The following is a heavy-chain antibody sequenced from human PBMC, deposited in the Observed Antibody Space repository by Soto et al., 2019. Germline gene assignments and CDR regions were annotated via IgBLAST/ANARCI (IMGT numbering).Heavy chain of an antibody. D-gene: IGHD3-16*01. CDR2: IIPIFGTA. CDR3: ARGKRTPYTANYYYGMDV. J-gene: IGHJ6*02. Sequence: QVQLVQSGAEVKKPGSSVKVSCKASGGTFSSYAISWVRQAPGQGLEWMGGIIPIFGTANYAQKFQGRVTITADESRSTAYMELSSLRSEDTAVYYCARGKRTPYTANYYYGMDVWGQGTTVTVSS. CDR1: GGTFSSYA. V-gene: IGHV1-69*01.